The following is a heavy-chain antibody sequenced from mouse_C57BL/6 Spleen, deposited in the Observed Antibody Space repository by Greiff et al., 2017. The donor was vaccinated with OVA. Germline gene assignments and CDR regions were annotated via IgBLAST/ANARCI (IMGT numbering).Heavy chain of an antibody. CDR2: IYPGDGDT. Sequence: VQLQQSGPELVKPGASVKISCKASGYAFSSSWMNWVKQRPGKGLEWIGRIYPGDGDTNYNGKSKGKATLTADKSSSTAYMQLSSLTSEDSAVYFCARDGTTPHAMDYWGQGTSVTVSS. D-gene: IGHD1-1*01. V-gene: IGHV1-82*01. CDR3: ARDGTTPHAMDY. CDR1: GYAFSSSW. J-gene: IGHJ4*01.